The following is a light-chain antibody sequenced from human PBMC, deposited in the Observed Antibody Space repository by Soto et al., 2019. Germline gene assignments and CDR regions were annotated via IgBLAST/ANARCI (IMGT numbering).Light chain of an antibody. CDR3: HQYDNWWT. CDR2: GVS. J-gene: IGKJ1*01. Sequence: LVMTQSPDTLSVSPGERATLLCRASQSVRNNLAWYPQKPGQAPRLLIYGVSTRATGVPARFSGSGSGTDFTLTISSLQPEDFAVYYCHQYDNWWTFGQGTKVDIK. V-gene: IGKV3-15*01. CDR1: QSVRNN.